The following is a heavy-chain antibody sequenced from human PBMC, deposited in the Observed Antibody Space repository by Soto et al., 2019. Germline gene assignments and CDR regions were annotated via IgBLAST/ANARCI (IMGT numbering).Heavy chain of an antibody. CDR1: GFTFSSYA. CDR3: AREGLTHFWYFDL. V-gene: IGHV3-30-3*01. Sequence: QVQLVESGGGVVQPGRSLRLSCAASGFTFSSYARHWVRQAPGKGLEWVAVISYDGSNKYYADSVKGRFTISRDNSKNTLYLQMNSLRAEDTAVYYCAREGLTHFWYFDLWGRGTLVTVSS. J-gene: IGHJ2*01. D-gene: IGHD7-27*01. CDR2: ISYDGSNK.